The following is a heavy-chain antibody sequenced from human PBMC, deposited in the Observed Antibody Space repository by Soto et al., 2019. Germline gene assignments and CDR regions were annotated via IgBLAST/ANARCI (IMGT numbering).Heavy chain of an antibody. J-gene: IGHJ3*02. V-gene: IGHV3-21*01. CDR1: GFAFSSYS. D-gene: IGHD1-1*01. CDR3: SRTGTTNAFDI. Sequence: VGSLRLSCAASGFAFSSYSMNWVRQAPGKGLEWVSSISSSSSYIYYADSVKGRFTISRDNAKNSLYLQMNSLRAEDTAVYYCSRTGTTNAFDIWGQGTMVTVSS. CDR2: ISSSSSYI.